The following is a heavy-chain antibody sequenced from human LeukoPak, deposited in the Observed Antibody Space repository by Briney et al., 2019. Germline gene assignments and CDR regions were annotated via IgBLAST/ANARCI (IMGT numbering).Heavy chain of an antibody. Sequence: ASVKVSCKASGYTFTGYYMHWVRQAPGQGLEWMGWISAYNGNTNYAQKLQGRVTMTTDTSTSTAYMELRSLRSDDTAVYYCALGGYSGYARTYYFDYWGQGTLVTVSS. CDR3: ALGGYSGYARTYYFDY. J-gene: IGHJ4*02. D-gene: IGHD5-12*01. CDR2: ISAYNGNT. CDR1: GYTFTGYY. V-gene: IGHV1-18*04.